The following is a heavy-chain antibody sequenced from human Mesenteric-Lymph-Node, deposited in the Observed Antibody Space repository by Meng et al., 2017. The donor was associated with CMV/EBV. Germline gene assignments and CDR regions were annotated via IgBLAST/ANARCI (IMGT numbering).Heavy chain of an antibody. CDR1: GFTFSYYW. CDR3: AKGELWSGYYYFDY. Sequence: GESLKISCAASGFTFSYYWMSWVRQAPGKGLEWVANIKQDGSARNYVDSVKGRFTISRDNAKNSLYLQMNSLRAEDTALYYCAKGELWSGYYYFDYWGQGTLVTVSS. D-gene: IGHD3-3*01. V-gene: IGHV3-7*03. J-gene: IGHJ4*02. CDR2: IKQDGSAR.